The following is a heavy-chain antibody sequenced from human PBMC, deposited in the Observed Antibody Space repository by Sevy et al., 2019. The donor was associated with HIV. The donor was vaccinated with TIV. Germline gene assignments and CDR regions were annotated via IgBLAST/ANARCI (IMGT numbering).Heavy chain of an antibody. CDR3: ARDRTTDLAPPFDY. V-gene: IGHV3-21*01. J-gene: IGHJ4*02. Sequence: GGSLRLSCAASGFTFSSYSMNWVRQAPGKGLEWVSSISSSSSYIYYADSVKGRFTISRDNAKNSLYLQMNSLRAEDTAVYYCARDRTTDLAPPFDYWGQGTLVTVSS. D-gene: IGHD4-17*01. CDR1: GFTFSSYS. CDR2: ISSSSSYI.